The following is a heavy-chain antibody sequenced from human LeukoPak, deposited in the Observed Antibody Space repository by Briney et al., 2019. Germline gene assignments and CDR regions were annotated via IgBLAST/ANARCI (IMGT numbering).Heavy chain of an antibody. CDR1: GYTFTGYY. J-gene: IGHJ4*02. Sequence: GASVKVSCKASGYTFTGYYKHWVRQAPGQGLEWMGWINPNSGGTNYAQKFQGRVTMTRDTSISTAYMELSGLRSDDTAVYYCARDDSYRWVFDYWGQGTLVTVSS. CDR3: ARDDSYRWVFDY. V-gene: IGHV1-2*02. D-gene: IGHD5-24*01. CDR2: INPNSGGT.